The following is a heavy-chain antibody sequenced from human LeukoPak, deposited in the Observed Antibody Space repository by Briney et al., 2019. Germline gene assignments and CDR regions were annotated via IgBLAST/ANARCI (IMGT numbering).Heavy chain of an antibody. CDR3: TTTYCGGDCYLDY. J-gene: IGHJ4*02. CDR1: GFTFNNAW. Sequence: KPGGSLRLSCAASGFTFNNAWMSWVRQAPGKGLEWVGRIKSKTDGGTTDYAAPVKGRFTISRDDSKNTLYLQMNSLKTEDTAVYYCTTTYCGGDCYLDYWGQGALVTVSS. CDR2: IKSKTDGGTT. V-gene: IGHV3-15*01. D-gene: IGHD2-21*02.